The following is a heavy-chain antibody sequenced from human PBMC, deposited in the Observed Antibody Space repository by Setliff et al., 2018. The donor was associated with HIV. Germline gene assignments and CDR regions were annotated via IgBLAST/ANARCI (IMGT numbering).Heavy chain of an antibody. CDR1: GYSISSGYY. CDR3: ARSVGYCSGGSCSNWFDP. CDR2: IYHSGST. Sequence: PSETLSLTCAVSGYSISSGYYWGWIRQPPGKGLEWIGSIYHSGSTYYNPSLKSRVTISVDTSKNQFSLKLSSVTAADTAVYYCARSVGYCSGGSCSNWFDPWGQGTLVTV. D-gene: IGHD2-15*01. V-gene: IGHV4-38-2*01. J-gene: IGHJ5*02.